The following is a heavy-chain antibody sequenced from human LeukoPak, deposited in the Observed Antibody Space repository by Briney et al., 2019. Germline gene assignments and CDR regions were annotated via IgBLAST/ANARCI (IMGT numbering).Heavy chain of an antibody. D-gene: IGHD1-26*01. CDR3: AKSRGSTLFDS. CDR2: ISVSAGTT. Sequence: PGGSLRLSCAASGITFSSYAMSWVRQAPGKGLEWVSAISVSAGTTYSADSVKGRFTISRDNPKNTLYLQMNNLRAEDTAIYYCAKSRGSTLFDSWGQGTLVTVSS. J-gene: IGHJ4*02. V-gene: IGHV3-23*01. CDR1: GITFSSYA.